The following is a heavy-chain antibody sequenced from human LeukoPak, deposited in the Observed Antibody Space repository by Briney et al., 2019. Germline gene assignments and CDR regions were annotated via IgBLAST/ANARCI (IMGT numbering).Heavy chain of an antibody. V-gene: IGHV4-59*01. J-gene: IGHJ4*02. CDR2: IYYSGST. D-gene: IGHD4-23*01. CDR3: TGVTNYYFDY. Sequence: SSETLSLTCTVSGGSISSYYWSWIRQPPGKGLEWIGYIYYSGSTNYNPSLKSRVTISVDTSKNQFSLKLSSVTAADTAVYYCTGVTNYYFDYWGQGTLVTVSS. CDR1: GGSISSYY.